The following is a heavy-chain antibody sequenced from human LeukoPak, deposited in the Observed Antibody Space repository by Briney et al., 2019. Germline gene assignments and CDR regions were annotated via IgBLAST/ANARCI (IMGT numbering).Heavy chain of an antibody. V-gene: IGHV4-59*01. Sequence: PSETLSLTCAVYGGSFSGYYWSWIRQPPGKGLEWIGFIYYTGTTNYNPSLKSRVTVSVDTSKSQISLKLSSVAAADTAAYYCWRGGWWSNVWGPGTTVAVSS. J-gene: IGHJ6*02. D-gene: IGHD2-15*01. CDR1: GGSFSGYY. CDR2: IYYTGTT. CDR3: WRGGWWSNV.